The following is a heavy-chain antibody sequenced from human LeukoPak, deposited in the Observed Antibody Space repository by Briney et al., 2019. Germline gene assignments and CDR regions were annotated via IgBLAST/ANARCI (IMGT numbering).Heavy chain of an antibody. D-gene: IGHD3-10*01. CDR3: ARVRGLWFGVRNDS. V-gene: IGHV4-34*01. Sequence: SETLSLTCAVYGGSFSGYYWSWIPQPPGKGLEWIGEIDHTGSTHYNPSLKSRVTMSVDASKNQFSLKLTFVTAADTAVYYCARVRGLWFGVRNDSWGQGTLVTVSS. CDR2: IDHTGST. CDR1: GGSFSGYY. J-gene: IGHJ4*02.